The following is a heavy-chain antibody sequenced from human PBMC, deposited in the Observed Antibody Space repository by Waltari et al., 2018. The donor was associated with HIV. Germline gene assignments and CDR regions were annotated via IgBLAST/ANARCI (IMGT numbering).Heavy chain of an antibody. D-gene: IGHD6-19*01. CDR2: IGGSNNST. Sequence: EVHFAESGGGLVQPGGSLRISCVLSGLTGSTSALTWVRQAPGKGLQWVSRIGGSNNSTHYADSVRDRFIISRDDSQNTMSLQMDSLTINDTAVYYCAKEAAVSAGPLDSWGQGIVVIVSS. CDR3: AKEAAVSAGPLDS. CDR1: GLTGSTSA. V-gene: IGHV3-23*04. J-gene: IGHJ4*02.